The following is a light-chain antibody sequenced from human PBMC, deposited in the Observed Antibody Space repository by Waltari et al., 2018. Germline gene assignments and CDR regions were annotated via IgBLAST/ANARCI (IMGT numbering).Light chain of an antibody. CDR1: STAMSGYHY. Sequence: QSALTQPAAISALPGTSTTISLTGASTAMSGYHYVPCYQQHPGVATIPMIYEVTYPPSRVSSRFSGSKSGNTASLIISELQAEDDADYYCSSYTAFSIRIFGGGTNVTVL. CDR2: EVT. CDR3: SSYTAFSIRI. J-gene: IGLJ2*01. V-gene: IGLV2-14*01.